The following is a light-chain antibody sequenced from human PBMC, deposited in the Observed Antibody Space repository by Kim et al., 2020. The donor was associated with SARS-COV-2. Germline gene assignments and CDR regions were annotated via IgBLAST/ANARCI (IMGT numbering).Light chain of an antibody. V-gene: IGLV2-14*03. CDR2: DVS. CDR3: SSYTSSSTYV. CDR1: SSDVGVYNY. J-gene: IGLJ1*01. Sequence: GQSLTISCTGTSSDVGVYNYVSWYQQHPGKAPKLMIYDVSNRPSGVSNRFSGSKSGNTASLTISGLQAEDEADYYCSSYTSSSTYVFGTGTKVTVL.